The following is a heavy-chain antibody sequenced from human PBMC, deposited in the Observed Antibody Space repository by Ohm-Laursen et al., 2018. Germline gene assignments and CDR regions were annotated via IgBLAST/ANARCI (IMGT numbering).Heavy chain of an antibody. V-gene: IGHV2-26*01. CDR3: ARIRINCSGGSCYLVLFDY. Sequence: DTLSLTCTVSGGSISTYYWSWIRQPPGKALEWLAHIFSNDEKSYSTSLKSRLTISKDTSKSQVVLTMTNMDPVDTATYYCARIRINCSGGSCYLVLFDYWGQGTLVTVSS. D-gene: IGHD2-15*01. CDR1: GGSISTYYW. CDR2: IFSNDEK. J-gene: IGHJ4*02.